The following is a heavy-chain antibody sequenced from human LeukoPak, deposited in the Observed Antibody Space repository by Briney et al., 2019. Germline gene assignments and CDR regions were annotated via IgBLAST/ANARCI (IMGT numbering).Heavy chain of an antibody. Sequence: GGSLRLSCAASGFTFSSYAMHWVRQAPGKGLEWVAVISYDGSNKYYADSVKGRFTISRDNSKNSLYLQMNSLRAEDTAVYYCARDYYYVSGSFDAFDIWGQGTVVTVSS. D-gene: IGHD3-10*01. CDR1: GFTFSSYA. J-gene: IGHJ3*02. CDR2: ISYDGSNK. V-gene: IGHV3-30*04. CDR3: ARDYYYVSGSFDAFDI.